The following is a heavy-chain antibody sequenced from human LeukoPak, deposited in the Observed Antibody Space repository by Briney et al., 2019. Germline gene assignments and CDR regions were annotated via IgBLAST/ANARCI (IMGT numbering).Heavy chain of an antibody. CDR3: ARDRNYGDYFRFYFDY. J-gene: IGHJ4*02. CDR1: GFTFSDYY. D-gene: IGHD4-17*01. Sequence: GGSLRLSCAASGFTFSDYYTSWIRQAPGKGLEWVSYISNSGSTIHYADSVKGRFTISRDNAMNSLYLQMNSLRAEDTAVYYCARDRNYGDYFRFYFDYWGQGALVTVSS. CDR2: ISNSGSTI. V-gene: IGHV3-11*01.